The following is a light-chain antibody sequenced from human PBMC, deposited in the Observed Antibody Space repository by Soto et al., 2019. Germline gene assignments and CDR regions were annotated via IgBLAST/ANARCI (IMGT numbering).Light chain of an antibody. CDR2: GAS. J-gene: IGKJ4*01. CDR3: QQYNNWPL. Sequence: EIVMTQSPATLSVSPGERATLSCRASQSVSSNLAWYQQKPGQAPRLLIYGASTWATGIPARFSGSGSGTEFTLTISSLQSEDFAVYYCQQYNNWPLFGGGTKVDIK. V-gene: IGKV3-15*01. CDR1: QSVSSN.